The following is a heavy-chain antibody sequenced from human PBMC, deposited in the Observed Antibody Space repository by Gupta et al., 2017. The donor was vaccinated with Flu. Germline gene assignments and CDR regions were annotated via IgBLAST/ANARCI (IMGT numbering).Heavy chain of an antibody. CDR1: YG. CDR2: IRYDVSKK. V-gene: IGHV3-33*01. D-gene: IGHD3-16*01. CDR3: AREIASADVMSTLDY. Sequence: YGMNWVRQAPGKGLEWVSIIRYDVSKKYYACSGMGRFTISREHSNNTLYMQMNSLRAEDTGVYYCAREIASADVMSTLDYWVQ. J-gene: IGHJ4*02.